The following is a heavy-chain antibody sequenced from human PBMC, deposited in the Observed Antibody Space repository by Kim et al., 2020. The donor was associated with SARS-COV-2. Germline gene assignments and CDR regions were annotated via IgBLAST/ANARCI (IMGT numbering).Heavy chain of an antibody. J-gene: IGHJ4*02. V-gene: IGHV4-4*02. CDR3: AQSSARRCLDY. CDR2: ISHSGTT. Sequence: SETLSLTCAVSGGSISNSWWSWVRQPPGMGLEWIGEISHSGTTNYNASLKSRVTISVDKSNNQFSLKLTSVTAADTAVYYCAQSSARRCLDYWDQGTLVT. D-gene: IGHD6-19*01. CDR1: GGSISNSW.